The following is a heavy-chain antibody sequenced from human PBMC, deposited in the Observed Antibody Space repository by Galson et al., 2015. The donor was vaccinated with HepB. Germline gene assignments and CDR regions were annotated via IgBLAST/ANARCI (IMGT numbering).Heavy chain of an antibody. J-gene: IGHJ4*02. D-gene: IGHD4-17*01. CDR1: GYSFTSYW. Sequence: KPGESLKISCEGPGYSFTSYWIGWVRQTPGKGLEWMGIIYPGDSDIRYSPSFQGQVTISADKSISTAYLQWSSLKASDTAMYYCATSGPRGDYELHYWGQGTLVTVSS. V-gene: IGHV5-51*03. CDR3: ATSGPRGDYELHY. CDR2: IYPGDSDI.